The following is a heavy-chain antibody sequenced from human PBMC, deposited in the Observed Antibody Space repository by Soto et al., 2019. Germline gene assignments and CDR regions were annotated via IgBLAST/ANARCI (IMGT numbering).Heavy chain of an antibody. CDR3: ARDMDTTVPGWFDP. J-gene: IGHJ5*02. Sequence: PGGSLRLSCAASGFTFSSSGMHWVRQAPGKGPAWVAGIWYDGSNKYYADSVKGRFTISRDNSKNTLYLQMNSLRAEDTAVYYCARDMDTTVPGWFDPWGHGTLVTVS. D-gene: IGHD4-17*01. V-gene: IGHV3-33*01. CDR1: GFTFSSSG. CDR2: IWYDGSNK.